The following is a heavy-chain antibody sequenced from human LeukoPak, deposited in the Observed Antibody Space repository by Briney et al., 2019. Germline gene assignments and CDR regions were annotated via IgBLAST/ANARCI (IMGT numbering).Heavy chain of an antibody. CDR1: GGSFSGYY. V-gene: IGHV4-34*01. CDR2: IYHSGST. J-gene: IGHJ4*02. Sequence: SETLSLTCAVYGGSFSGYYWSWIRQPPGKGLEWIGEIYHSGSTNYNPSLKSRVTISVDKSKNQFSLKLSSVTAADTAVYYCARDRGPLGYWGQGTLVTVSS. CDR3: ARDRGPLGY. D-gene: IGHD7-27*01.